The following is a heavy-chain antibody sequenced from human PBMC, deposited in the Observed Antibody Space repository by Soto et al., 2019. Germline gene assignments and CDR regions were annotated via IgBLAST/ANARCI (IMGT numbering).Heavy chain of an antibody. CDR1: GFTFSSYE. CDR3: ASSAKNFYDSSGYYPLLTDY. J-gene: IGHJ4*02. V-gene: IGHV3-48*03. CDR2: ISSSGSTI. D-gene: IGHD3-22*01. Sequence: VGSLRLSCAAFGFTFSSYEVNWVRQAPGKGLEWVSYISSSGSTIYYADSVKGRFTISRDNAKNSLYLQMNSLRAEDTAVYYCASSAKNFYDSSGYYPLLTDYWGQGTLVTVSS.